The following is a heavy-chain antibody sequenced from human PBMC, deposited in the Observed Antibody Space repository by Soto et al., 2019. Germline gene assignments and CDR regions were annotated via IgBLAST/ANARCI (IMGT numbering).Heavy chain of an antibody. V-gene: IGHV5-51*01. CDR3: AASIFYYGMDV. J-gene: IGHJ6*02. CDR1: GYTFTNYW. CDR2: IYPGDSDT. Sequence: GESLKISWKGSGYTFTNYWIGWVRQMPGKGPEWMGIIYPGDSDTKYNPSFQGQVTISADKSITTTYLQWSSLKASDTAIYYCAASIFYYGMDVWGQGTTVTVSS.